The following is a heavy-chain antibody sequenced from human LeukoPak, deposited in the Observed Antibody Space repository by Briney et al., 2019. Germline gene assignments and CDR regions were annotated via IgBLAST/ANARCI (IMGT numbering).Heavy chain of an antibody. V-gene: IGHV4-59*01. J-gene: IGHJ4*02. Sequence: SETLSLTCTVSGGSISSYYWSWIRQPPGKGLEWIGYIYYSGSTNYNPSPKSRVTISVDTSKNQFSPKLSSVTAADTAVYYCARGPSGYDFWSGYYTGPFDYWGQGTLVTASS. CDR1: GGSISSYY. D-gene: IGHD3-3*01. CDR3: ARGPSGYDFWSGYYTGPFDY. CDR2: IYYSGST.